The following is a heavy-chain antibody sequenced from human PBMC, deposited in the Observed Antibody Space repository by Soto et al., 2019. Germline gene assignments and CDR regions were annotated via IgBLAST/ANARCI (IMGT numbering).Heavy chain of an antibody. Sequence: GPLRISCSASGFTLTSYSMNGVRQASGKGLEWVASISSSSSHIYYADSVKGRFTISRDNARNSLYLQMNSLRAEDTAVYYCVRERGLSSYYGMDVWGKGTTVTVSS. V-gene: IGHV3-21*01. D-gene: IGHD3-10*01. CDR1: GFTLTSYS. J-gene: IGHJ6*04. CDR2: ISSSSSHI. CDR3: VRERGLSSYYGMDV.